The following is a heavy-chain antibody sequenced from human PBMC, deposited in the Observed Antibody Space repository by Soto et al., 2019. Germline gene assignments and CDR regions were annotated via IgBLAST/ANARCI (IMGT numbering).Heavy chain of an antibody. CDR2: IYPGDSDT. V-gene: IGHV5-51*01. CDR3: ARSPTYYYDSSGPNWFDP. CDR1: GYSFTSYW. Sequence: GESLKISCKGSGYSFTSYWIGWVRQMPGKGLEWIGIIYPGDSDTRYSPSFQGQVTISADKSISTAYLQWSSLKASDTAMYYCARSPTYYYDSSGPNWFDPWGQGTLVTVSS. D-gene: IGHD3-22*01. J-gene: IGHJ5*02.